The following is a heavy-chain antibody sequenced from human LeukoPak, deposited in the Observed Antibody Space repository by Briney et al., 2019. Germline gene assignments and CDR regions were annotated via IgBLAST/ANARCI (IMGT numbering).Heavy chain of an antibody. CDR1: GFTFSNAR. CDR2: ISGSGGST. D-gene: IGHD2-8*01. V-gene: IGHV3-23*01. Sequence: PGGSLRLSCTASGFTFSNARMSWVRQAPGKGLEWVSAISGSGGSTYYADSVKGRFTISRDNSRTTLYLQMNSLRAEDTAVYYFAKRGYCTKGVCYELDYWGQGTLVTVSS. J-gene: IGHJ4*02. CDR3: AKRGYCTKGVCYELDY.